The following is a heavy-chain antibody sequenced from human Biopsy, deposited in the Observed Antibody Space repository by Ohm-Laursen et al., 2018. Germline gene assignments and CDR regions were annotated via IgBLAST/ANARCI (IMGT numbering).Heavy chain of an antibody. Sequence: GTLSLTCTVSGGSISSDYWSWIRQTPGKGLERIGYIYYSGSTNYNPSLKGRVTISVDTSKNQFSLRLNSVTAADTAVYYCARATNSTGWPYYYFYGMDVWGQGTTVTVSS. D-gene: IGHD2/OR15-2a*01. CDR3: ARATNSTGWPYYYFYGMDV. J-gene: IGHJ6*02. V-gene: IGHV4-59*01. CDR2: IYYSGST. CDR1: GGSISSDY.